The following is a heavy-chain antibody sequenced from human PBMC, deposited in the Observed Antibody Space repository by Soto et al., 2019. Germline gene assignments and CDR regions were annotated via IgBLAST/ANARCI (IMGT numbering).Heavy chain of an antibody. D-gene: IGHD2-15*01. V-gene: IGHV3-48*02. Sequence: EVQLVESGGGLAQPGGSLRLSCAASGFTFSDYAMNWVRQAPGKGLEWVSYITSGSSTIYYADSVKGRFTISRDNAKNSLYLQMNSLRDEDTAVYYCARERVLGRVAGTPTYYYYGMDVWGQGTTVTVSS. CDR2: ITSGSSTI. J-gene: IGHJ6*02. CDR3: ARERVLGRVAGTPTYYYYGMDV. CDR1: GFTFSDYA.